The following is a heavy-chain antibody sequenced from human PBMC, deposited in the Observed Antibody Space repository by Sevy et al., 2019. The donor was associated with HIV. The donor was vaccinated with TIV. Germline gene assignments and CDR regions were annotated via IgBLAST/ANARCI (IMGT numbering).Heavy chain of an antibody. CDR3: AREGCSRPHDY. CDR1: GFAFYEYS. D-gene: IGHD2-8*01. CDR2: LSFGCGKI. V-gene: IGHV3-23*01. Sequence: GGSPRLSCAASGFAFYEYSMSWIRQAPGKGLGWVATLSFGCGKINYADSVKGRFTISRDNSKNSFYLQMDNLRVEDTALYYCAREGCSRPHDYWGQGTRVTVSS. J-gene: IGHJ4*02.